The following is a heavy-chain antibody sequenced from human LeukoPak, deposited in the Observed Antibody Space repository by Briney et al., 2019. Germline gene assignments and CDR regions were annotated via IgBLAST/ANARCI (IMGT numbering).Heavy chain of an antibody. J-gene: IGHJ5*02. CDR2: IYYSGST. Sequence: PSETLSLTCTVSGGSISSSSYYWGWIRQPPGKGLEWIGSIYYSGSTYYNPSLKSRVTISVDTSKNQSSLKLSSVCAADAAVYYCARSDYDYVWGSYRYTGLNWFDPWGQGTLVTVSS. CDR1: GGSISSSSYY. D-gene: IGHD3-16*02. V-gene: IGHV4-39*01. CDR3: ARSDYDYVWGSYRYTGLNWFDP.